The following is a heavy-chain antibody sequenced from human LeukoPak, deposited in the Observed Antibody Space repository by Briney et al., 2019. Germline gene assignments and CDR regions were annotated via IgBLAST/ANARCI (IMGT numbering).Heavy chain of an antibody. Sequence: SETLSLTCTVSGGSISSSSYYWGWIRQPPGKGLEWIGSIYYSGSTYYNPSLKSRVTISVDTSKNQFSLKLSSVTAADTAVYYCARDRGYFPIDFLRYCSGGSCYVGSFDYWGQGTLVTVSS. D-gene: IGHD2-15*01. J-gene: IGHJ4*02. V-gene: IGHV4-39*07. CDR2: IYYSGST. CDR3: ARDRGYFPIDFLRYCSGGSCYVGSFDY. CDR1: GGSISSSSYY.